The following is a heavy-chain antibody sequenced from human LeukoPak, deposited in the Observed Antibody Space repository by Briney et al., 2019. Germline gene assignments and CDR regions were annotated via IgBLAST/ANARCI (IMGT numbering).Heavy chain of an antibody. Sequence: GASVKVSCKASGYTFTGYYMHWVRQAPGQGLEWMGWINPNSSGTNYAQKFQGRVTMTRDTSISTAYMELSRLRSDDTAVYYCARVDRGYCSGGSCQDYWGQGTLVTVSS. V-gene: IGHV1-2*02. CDR2: INPNSSGT. CDR3: ARVDRGYCSGGSCQDY. J-gene: IGHJ4*02. D-gene: IGHD2-15*01. CDR1: GYTFTGYY.